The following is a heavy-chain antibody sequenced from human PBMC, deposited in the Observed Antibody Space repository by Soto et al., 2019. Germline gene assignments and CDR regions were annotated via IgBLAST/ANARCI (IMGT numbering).Heavy chain of an antibody. CDR2: ISSSSSYI. CDR3: ARADEYYDFWSGYYNYYYYGMDV. V-gene: IGHV3-21*01. D-gene: IGHD3-3*01. Sequence: GGSLRFSCASSGVTFSSYSMNWVRQDPGKGLEWVSSISSSSSYIYYADSVKGRFTISRDNAKNSLYLQMNSLRAEDTAVYYCARADEYYDFWSGYYNYYYYGMDVWGQGTKVTVSS. CDR1: GVTFSSYS. J-gene: IGHJ6*02.